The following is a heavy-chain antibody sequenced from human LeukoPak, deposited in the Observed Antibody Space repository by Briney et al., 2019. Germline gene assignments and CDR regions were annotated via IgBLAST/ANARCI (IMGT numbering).Heavy chain of an antibody. V-gene: IGHV3-30*02. CDR2: IRYDGNNK. CDR3: AKDRWGAVASFDY. Sequence: PGGSLRLSCAASGFTFDDYAMHWVRQAPGKGLEWVAVIRYDGNNKYYADSVKGRFTISRDNSKNMLYLQTNSLGTEDTAVYYCAKDRWGAVASFDYWGQGTLVTVSS. D-gene: IGHD6-19*01. J-gene: IGHJ4*02. CDR1: GFTFDDYA.